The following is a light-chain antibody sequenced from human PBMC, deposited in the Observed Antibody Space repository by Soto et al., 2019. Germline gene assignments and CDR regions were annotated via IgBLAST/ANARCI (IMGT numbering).Light chain of an antibody. Sequence: DIQMTQSPSTLSASVGDRVTITCRASQSISSWLAWYQQKPGKAPKLLIYAASSLESGVPSRFSGSGSGTEFTLTISSLQPDDCATDYCQQYNSYWTFGQGTKVEIK. V-gene: IGKV1-5*01. CDR2: AAS. CDR1: QSISSW. J-gene: IGKJ1*01. CDR3: QQYNSYWT.